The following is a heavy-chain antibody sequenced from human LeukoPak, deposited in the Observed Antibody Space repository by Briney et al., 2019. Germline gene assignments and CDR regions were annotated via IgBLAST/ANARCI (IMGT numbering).Heavy chain of an antibody. CDR2: VSAGGDNT. CDR1: GFTFSSYA. J-gene: IGHJ4*02. CDR3: AKKRTPVAGTNYFDY. D-gene: IGHD6-19*01. V-gene: IGHV3-23*01. Sequence: GGSLRLSCAAPGFTFSSYAMSWVRQAPGKGLEWVSAVSAGGDNTYYAESVKGRFTISRDNSKNTVYLQMTSVTAEDTARYYCAKKRTPVAGTNYFDYWGQGILVTVSS.